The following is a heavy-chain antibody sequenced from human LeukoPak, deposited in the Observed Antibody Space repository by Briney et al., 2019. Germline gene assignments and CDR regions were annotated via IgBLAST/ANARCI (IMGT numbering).Heavy chain of an antibody. CDR1: GGSISSGGYS. Sequence: SETLSLTCAVSGGSISSGGYSWSWIRQPPGTGLEWIGYIYHRGSTYYNPSLKSRVTISVDRSKNQFSLKLSSVTAADTAVYYCARGGDSSPFDYWGQGTLVTVSS. D-gene: IGHD4-17*01. J-gene: IGHJ4*02. V-gene: IGHV4-30-2*01. CDR3: ARGGDSSPFDY. CDR2: IYHRGST.